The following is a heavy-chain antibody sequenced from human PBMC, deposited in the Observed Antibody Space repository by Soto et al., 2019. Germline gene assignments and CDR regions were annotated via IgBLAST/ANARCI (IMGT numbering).Heavy chain of an antibody. J-gene: IGHJ3*02. CDR3: ARGLTEHNNWXDGLGAFDI. CDR2: ISAYNGNT. D-gene: IGHD1-20*01. Sequence: ASVKVSCKASGYTFTSYGISWVRQAPGQGLEWMGWISAYNGNTNYAQKLQGRVTMTTDTSTSTAYMELRSLRSDDTAVYYCARGLTEHNNWXDGLGAFDIWGQGTMVTVSS. V-gene: IGHV1-18*01. CDR1: GYTFTSYG.